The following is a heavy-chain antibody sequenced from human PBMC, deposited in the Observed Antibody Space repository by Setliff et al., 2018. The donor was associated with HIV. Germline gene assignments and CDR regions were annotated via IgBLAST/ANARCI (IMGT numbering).Heavy chain of an antibody. D-gene: IGHD5-18*01. CDR3: ARTRGYTYGYIDS. Sequence: SETLSLTCTVSGDSTSSSSSYWGWIRQPPGKGLEWIGSIYYSGSTYYNPSLKSLVTISVDTSKNQFSLKLNSVTAADTAVYYCARTRGYTYGYIDSWAQGTLVTVSS. CDR1: GDSTSSSSSY. J-gene: IGHJ4*02. CDR2: IYYSGST. V-gene: IGHV4-39*01.